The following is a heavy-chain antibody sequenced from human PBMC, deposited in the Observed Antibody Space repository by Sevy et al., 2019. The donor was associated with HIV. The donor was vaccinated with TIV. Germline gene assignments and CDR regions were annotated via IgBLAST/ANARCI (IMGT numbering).Heavy chain of an antibody. CDR3: AKGRRAADAFDI. CDR2: ISGSGGST. Sequence: GGSLRLSCAASGFTFSSYAMSWVRQAPGKGLEWVSAISGSGGSTYYADCVKGRFTNSRDKSKNTMYLQMNSLRAEDTAVYYRAKGRRAADAFDIWGQGTMVTVSS. CDR1: GFTFSSYA. J-gene: IGHJ3*02. D-gene: IGHD6-13*01. V-gene: IGHV3-23*01.